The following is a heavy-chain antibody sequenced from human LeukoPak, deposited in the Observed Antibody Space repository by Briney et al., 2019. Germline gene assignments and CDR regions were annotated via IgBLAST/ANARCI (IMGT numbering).Heavy chain of an antibody. D-gene: IGHD3-3*01. CDR2: ISSSGSTI. CDR1: GFTFSSYA. CDR3: ARDTSGLRFLEWSPPHFDI. Sequence: QAGGSLRLSCAASGFTFSSYAMSWVRQAPGKGLEWVSYISSSGSTIYYADSVKGRFTISRDNAKNSLYLQMNSLRAEDTAVYYCARDTSGLRFLEWSPPHFDIWGQGTMVTVSS. V-gene: IGHV3-48*04. J-gene: IGHJ3*02.